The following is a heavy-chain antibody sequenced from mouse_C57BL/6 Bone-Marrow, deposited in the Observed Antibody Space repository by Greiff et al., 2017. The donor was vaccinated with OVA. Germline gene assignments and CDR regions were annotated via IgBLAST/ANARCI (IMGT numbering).Heavy chain of an antibody. CDR1: GYAFSSSW. Sequence: QVQLQQSGPELVKPGASVKISCKASGYAFSSSWMNWVKQRPGKGLEWIGRIYPGDGDTNYNGKFKGKATLTADKSSSTAYMQLSSLTSEDSAVYFCARGVYAFAYWGQGTLVTVSA. D-gene: IGHD1-1*01. CDR2: IYPGDGDT. V-gene: IGHV1-82*01. CDR3: ARGVYAFAY. J-gene: IGHJ3*01.